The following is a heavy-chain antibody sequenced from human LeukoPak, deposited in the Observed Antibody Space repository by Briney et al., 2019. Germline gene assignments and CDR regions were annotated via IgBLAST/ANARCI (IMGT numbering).Heavy chain of an antibody. D-gene: IGHD2-2*01. CDR3: ARRFCSSTSCYLTPFDY. CDR1: GYSFTSYW. J-gene: IGHJ4*02. Sequence: GESLKISCMGAGYSFTSYWIGWVRQMPGKGLEWMGIIYPGDSDTRYSPSFQGQVTISADKSISTAYLQWSSLKASDTAMYYCARRFCSSTSCYLTPFDYWGQGTLVTVSS. V-gene: IGHV5-51*01. CDR2: IYPGDSDT.